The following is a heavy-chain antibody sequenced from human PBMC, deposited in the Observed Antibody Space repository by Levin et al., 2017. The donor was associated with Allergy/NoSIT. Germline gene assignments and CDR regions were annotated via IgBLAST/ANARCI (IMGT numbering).Heavy chain of an antibody. Sequence: SVKVSCKASGGTFSSYAISWVRQAPGQGLEWMGGIIPIFGTANYAQKFQGRVTITADKSTSTAYMELSSLRSEDTAVYYCARGAVVIIPGSYDYYMDVWGKGTTVTVSS. CDR3: ARGAVVIIPGSYDYYMDV. D-gene: IGHD3-3*01. CDR2: IIPIFGTA. V-gene: IGHV1-69*06. CDR1: GGTFSSYA. J-gene: IGHJ6*03.